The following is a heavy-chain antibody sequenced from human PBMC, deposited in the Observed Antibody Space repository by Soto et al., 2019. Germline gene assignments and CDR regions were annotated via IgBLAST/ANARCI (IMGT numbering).Heavy chain of an antibody. J-gene: IGHJ4*02. V-gene: IGHV1-3*01. CDR1: GFTFTNYA. Sequence: ASVKVSCKASGFTFTNYAIQWVRQAPGQRLEWMGWINAGNDDKKYSQNFQDRVTITGDATASTAYMELSSLTYEDTAVYYCARGIWTSPTGYYFDSWGQGTLVTVSS. CDR3: ARGIWTSPTGYYFDS. CDR2: INAGNDDK. D-gene: IGHD4-17*01.